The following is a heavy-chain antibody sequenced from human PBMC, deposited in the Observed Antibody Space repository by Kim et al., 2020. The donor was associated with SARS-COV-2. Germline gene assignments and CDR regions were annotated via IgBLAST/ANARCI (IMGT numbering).Heavy chain of an antibody. CDR3: ARAQVTSVGRYYYGMDV. D-gene: IGHD2-15*01. J-gene: IGHJ6*02. V-gene: IGHV3-30*01. Sequence: GEGRFTISRDNSKNTLYLQMNSLRAEDTAVYYCARAQVTSVGRYYYGMDVWGQGTTVTVSS.